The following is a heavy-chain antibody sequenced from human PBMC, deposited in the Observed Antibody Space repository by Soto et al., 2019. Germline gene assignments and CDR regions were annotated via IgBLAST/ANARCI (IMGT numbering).Heavy chain of an antibody. D-gene: IGHD2-15*01. Sequence: PSQTLSLTCAVYGGSFSGYDWSWIRQPPGKGLEWIGEINHSGSTSYNPSLKSRVTISVDTSKNQFSLKLSSVTAADTAVYYCARGIVVVVAAPYFDYWGQGTLVTVSS. CDR2: INHSGST. CDR3: ARGIVVVVAAPYFDY. J-gene: IGHJ4*02. CDR1: GGSFSGYD. V-gene: IGHV4-34*01.